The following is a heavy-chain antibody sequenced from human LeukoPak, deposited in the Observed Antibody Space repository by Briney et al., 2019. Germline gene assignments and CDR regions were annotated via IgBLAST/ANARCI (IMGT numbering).Heavy chain of an antibody. CDR1: GYTFTSYG. Sequence: ASVKVSCKASGYTFTSYGISWVRQAPGQGLEWMGWISAYNGNTNYAQKLQGRVTMTTDTSTSTAYMELRSLRSDDTAVYYCARLGTTQWLRGSIDYWGQGTLVTVSS. D-gene: IGHD6-19*01. J-gene: IGHJ4*02. V-gene: IGHV1-18*04. CDR2: ISAYNGNT. CDR3: ARLGTTQWLRGSIDY.